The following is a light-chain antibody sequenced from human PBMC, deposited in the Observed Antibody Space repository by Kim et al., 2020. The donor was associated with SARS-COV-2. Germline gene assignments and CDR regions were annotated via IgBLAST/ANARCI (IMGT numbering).Light chain of an antibody. V-gene: IGLV1-51*01. Sequence: GQKVPISCSGSSSNIGNNYVSWYQHLPGTAPKLLIYDNYERPSGIPDRFSGSKSGTSATLAITGLQTGDEADYYCGTWDTSLSSGVFGGGTQLTVL. CDR3: GTWDTSLSSGV. J-gene: IGLJ3*02. CDR1: SSNIGNNY. CDR2: DNY.